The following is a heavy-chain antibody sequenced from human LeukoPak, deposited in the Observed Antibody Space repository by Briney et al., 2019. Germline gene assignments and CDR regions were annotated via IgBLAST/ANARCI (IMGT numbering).Heavy chain of an antibody. Sequence: GGSLRLSCAPSGFTLSSYAMGWVRQAPGKGLEWVSPITASGGNTYYADSVKGRFTISRDNSKNTLYLQVNSLRAEDTAVYYGAKGNGYSYGRYYFDYWGQGTLVTVSS. CDR1: GFTLSSYA. D-gene: IGHD5-18*01. CDR3: AKGNGYSYGRYYFDY. CDR2: ITASGGNT. V-gene: IGHV3-23*01. J-gene: IGHJ4*02.